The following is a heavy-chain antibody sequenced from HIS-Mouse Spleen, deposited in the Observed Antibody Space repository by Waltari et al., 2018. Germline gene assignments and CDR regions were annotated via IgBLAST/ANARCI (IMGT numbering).Heavy chain of an antibody. CDR2: INHSGST. J-gene: IGHJ4*02. D-gene: IGHD6-13*01. CDR1: GGSFSGYY. V-gene: IGHV4-34*01. Sequence: QVQLQQWGAGLLKPSETLSLTCAVYGGSFSGYYCSWLRQPPGKGLAWIGEINHSGSTNYNPSLKSRVTISVDTSKNQFSQKLSSVTAADTAVYYCARWGGGIAAAASGGDYWGQGTLVTVSS. CDR3: ARWGGGIAAAASGGDY.